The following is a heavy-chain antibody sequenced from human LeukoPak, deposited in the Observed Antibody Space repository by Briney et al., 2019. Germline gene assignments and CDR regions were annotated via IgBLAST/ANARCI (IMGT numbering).Heavy chain of an antibody. J-gene: IGHJ5*02. CDR1: GGSISSSNCY. CDR3: ARQYGSGSPRWFDP. CDR2: IYFSGGT. Sequence: SETLSLTCTVSGGSISSSNCYWGWIRQPPGKGLEWIGSIYFSGGTYYNASLKSRVTISVDTSKNQFSLKLSSATAADTAVYYCARQYGSGSPRWFDPWGQGTLVTVSS. V-gene: IGHV4-39*01. D-gene: IGHD1-26*01.